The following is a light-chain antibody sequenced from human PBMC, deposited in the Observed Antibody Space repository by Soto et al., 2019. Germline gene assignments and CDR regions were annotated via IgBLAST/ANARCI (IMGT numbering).Light chain of an antibody. CDR2: DAS. V-gene: IGKV1-5*01. Sequence: EIQLTQSPSTLSACVGDTVTITCRASQSVSRWLAWYRQKPGKAPRLLIYDASTLESGVPSRFSGSGSGTEVTLTITSLQPDDFGTYYCQQYNSYSPTFGPGTKV. CDR1: QSVSRW. CDR3: QQYNSYSPT. J-gene: IGKJ1*01.